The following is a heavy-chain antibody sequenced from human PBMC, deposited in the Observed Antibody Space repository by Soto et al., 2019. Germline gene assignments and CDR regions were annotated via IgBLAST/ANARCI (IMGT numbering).Heavy chain of an antibody. Sequence: GGSLRLSCAASGFTFSSYWMSWVRQAPGKGLEWVANIKQDGSEKYYVDSVKGRFTISRDNAKNSLYLQMNSLRAEDTAVYYCARDSDETYSSGWYYFDYWGQGTLVTVSS. CDR1: GFTFSSYW. CDR3: ARDSDETYSSGWYYFDY. J-gene: IGHJ4*02. CDR2: IKQDGSEK. D-gene: IGHD6-19*01. V-gene: IGHV3-7*05.